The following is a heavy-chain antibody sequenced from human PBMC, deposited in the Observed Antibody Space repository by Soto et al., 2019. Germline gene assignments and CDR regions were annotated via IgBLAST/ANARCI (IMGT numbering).Heavy chain of an antibody. CDR2: INPNSGGT. D-gene: IGHD1-26*01. V-gene: IGHV1-2*04. CDR1: GYTFTGYY. J-gene: IGHJ1*01. CDR3: ASEGASSKTPFQH. Sequence: ASVKVSCKASGYTFTGYYMHWVRQAPGQGLEWMGWINPNSGGTNYAQKFQGWVTMTRDTSISTAYMELSRLRSDDTAVYYCASEGASSKTPFQHWGQGTLVTVSS.